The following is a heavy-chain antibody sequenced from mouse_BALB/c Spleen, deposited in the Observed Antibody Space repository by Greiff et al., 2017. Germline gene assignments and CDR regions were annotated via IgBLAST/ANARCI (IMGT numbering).Heavy chain of an antibody. J-gene: IGHJ1*01. D-gene: IGHD2-9*01. CDR1: GYSITSDYA. CDR2: ISYSGST. CDR3: AREGTYYGYGQGYFDV. V-gene: IGHV3-2*02. Sequence: EVKLEESGPGLVKPSQSLSLTCTVTGYSITSDYAWNWIRQFPGNKLEWMGYISYSGSTSYNPSLKSRISITRDTSKNQFFLQLNSVTTEDTATYYCAREGTYYGYGQGYFDVWGAGTTVTVSS.